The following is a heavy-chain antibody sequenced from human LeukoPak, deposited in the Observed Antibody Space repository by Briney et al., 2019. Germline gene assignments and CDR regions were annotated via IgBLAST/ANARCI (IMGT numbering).Heavy chain of an antibody. CDR1: GYTFTNYW. J-gene: IGHJ4*02. CDR3: PALQTAYAPVDS. CDR2: IYPEDSDT. Sequence: PGESLKISCKGSGYTFTNYWSGWVRQMPGKGLEWMAIIYPEDSDTKYSPSFQGQVTIFADKSISTAFLQWSSLKASHTAIYYCPALQTAYAPVDSWGPGTLVTVST. D-gene: IGHD2-21*02. V-gene: IGHV5-51*01.